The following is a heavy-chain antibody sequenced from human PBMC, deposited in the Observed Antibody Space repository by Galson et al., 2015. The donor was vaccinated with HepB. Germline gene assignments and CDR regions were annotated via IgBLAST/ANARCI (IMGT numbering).Heavy chain of an antibody. V-gene: IGHV3-7*03. CDR2: IKQDGSEK. D-gene: IGHD3-10*01. J-gene: IGHJ6*02. CDR3: ARLDLTPHTEPKYYYGSGTHEYYYGMDV. CDR1: GFTFSSYW. Sequence: SLRLSCAASGFTFSSYWMSWVRQAPGKGLEWVANIKQDGSEKYYVDSVKGRFTISRDNAKNSLYLQMNSLRAEDTAVYYCARLDLTPHTEPKYYYGSGTHEYYYGMDVWGQGTTVTVSS.